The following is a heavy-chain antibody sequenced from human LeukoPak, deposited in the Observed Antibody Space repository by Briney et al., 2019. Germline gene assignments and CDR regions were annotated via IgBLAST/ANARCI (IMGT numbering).Heavy chain of an antibody. CDR3: AKDFPHYYESSHGMDA. V-gene: IGHV3-48*03. J-gene: IGHJ6*02. CDR1: GFSFGGYE. CDR2: ISTTGSNV. Sequence: GGSLRLSCAASGFSFGGYEMNWVRQAPGKGLEWVSYISTTGSNVYYADSVEGRFTISRDNAKNLLYLQMNSLRAEDAAVYYRAKDFPHYYESSHGMDAWGQGTTVTVSS. D-gene: IGHD3-22*01.